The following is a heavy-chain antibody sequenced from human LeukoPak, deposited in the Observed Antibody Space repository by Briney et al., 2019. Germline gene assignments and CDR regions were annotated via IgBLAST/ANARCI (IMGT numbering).Heavy chain of an antibody. CDR2: ISGSGINT. CDR3: AKDLQYCSGGSCYPPPTAFDI. V-gene: IGHV3-23*01. D-gene: IGHD2-15*01. Sequence: GGSLRLSCAVSGFTFSNYAMRWVRQAPGKGREWVSGISGSGINTYYADSVKGRFTISRDNSKNTLSLQMNSLRAEDTAVYYCAKDLQYCSGGSCYPPPTAFDIWGQGTMVTVSS. J-gene: IGHJ3*02. CDR1: GFTFSNYA.